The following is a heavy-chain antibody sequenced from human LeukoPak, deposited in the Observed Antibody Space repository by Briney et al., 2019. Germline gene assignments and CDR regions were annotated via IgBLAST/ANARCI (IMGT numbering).Heavy chain of an antibody. CDR2: ISNDGSEK. Sequence: PGRSLRLSCAASGFTFSSYEMHWVRQAPGKGLEWVASISNDGSEKYYTDSVKGRFTISRDNSKNTLYQHMSSLRAEDTAVYYCAKRTVAGYYYYGLDVWGQGTTVTVSS. J-gene: IGHJ6*02. CDR3: AKRTVAGYYYYGLDV. D-gene: IGHD1-1*01. V-gene: IGHV3-30*18. CDR1: GFTFSSYE.